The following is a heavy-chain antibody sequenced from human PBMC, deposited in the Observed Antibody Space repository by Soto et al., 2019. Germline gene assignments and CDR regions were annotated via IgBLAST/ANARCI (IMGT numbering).Heavy chain of an antibody. V-gene: IGHV4-34*01. CDR1: GGSFSGYY. Sequence: PSETLSLTCAVYGGSFSGYYWSWIRQPPGKGLEWIGEINHSGSTNYNPSLKSRVTISVDTSKNQFSLKLSSVTAADTAVYYCARPSWRIFGGEDYNWFDPWGQGTLVTVSS. D-gene: IGHD3-3*01. CDR2: INHSGST. CDR3: ARPSWRIFGGEDYNWFDP. J-gene: IGHJ5*02.